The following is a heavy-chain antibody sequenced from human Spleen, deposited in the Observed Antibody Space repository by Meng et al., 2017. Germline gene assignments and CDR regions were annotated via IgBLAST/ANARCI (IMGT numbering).Heavy chain of an antibody. CDR2: IVPDGGIT. D-gene: IGHD3-3*01. CDR3: ARDLAWVLFDY. V-gene: IGHV3-74*01. J-gene: IGHJ4*02. Sequence: GESLKISCAASGFTFSSYGMSWVRQSPGKGLEWVSRIVPDGGITTYADSVKGRFTVSRDNAKNTLYLQMNSLGADDTAVYYCARDLAWVLFDYWGQGALVTVSS. CDR1: GFTFSSYG.